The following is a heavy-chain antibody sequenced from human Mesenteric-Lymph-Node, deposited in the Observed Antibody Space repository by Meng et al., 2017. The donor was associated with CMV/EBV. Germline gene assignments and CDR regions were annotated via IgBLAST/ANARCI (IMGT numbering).Heavy chain of an antibody. D-gene: IGHD2-2*01. CDR2: ISSDGRTI. Sequence: GESLKISCAASGFIFRSFSMNWVRQAPGKGPEWISYISSDGRTIYYADSVKGRFTISRDNAKNSLYLQMNSLRAEDTAVFYCARDLGLAPAASPDSWGQGTLVTVSS. J-gene: IGHJ4*02. CDR1: GFIFRSFS. V-gene: IGHV3-48*04. CDR3: ARDLGLAPAASPDS.